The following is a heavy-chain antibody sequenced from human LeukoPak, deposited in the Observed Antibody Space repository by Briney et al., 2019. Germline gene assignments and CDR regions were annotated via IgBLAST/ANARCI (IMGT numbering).Heavy chain of an antibody. D-gene: IGHD3-10*01. CDR2: INPNSGGT. Sequence: ASVKVSCKASGYIFTSYSISWVRQAPGQGLEWMGWINPNSGGTNYAQKFQGRVTMTRDTSISTAYMELSRLRSDDTAVYYCARDNPPPLLWFGEFLFDYWGQGTLVTVSS. V-gene: IGHV1-2*02. CDR1: GYIFTSYS. J-gene: IGHJ4*02. CDR3: ARDNPPPLLWFGEFLFDY.